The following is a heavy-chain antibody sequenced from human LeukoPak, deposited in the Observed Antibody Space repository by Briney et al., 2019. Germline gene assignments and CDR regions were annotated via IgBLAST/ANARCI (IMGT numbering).Heavy chain of an antibody. CDR3: ARTVTTKQHYYFDY. D-gene: IGHD4-17*01. Sequence: SETLSLTCAVSGGSISSSNWWGWVRQPPGKGLEWIGEIYHSGSTNYNPSLKSRVTISVDKSKNQFSLKLSSVTAADTAVYYCARTVTTKQHYYFDYWGQGTLVTVSS. CDR1: GGSISSSNW. V-gene: IGHV4-4*02. CDR2: IYHSGST. J-gene: IGHJ4*02.